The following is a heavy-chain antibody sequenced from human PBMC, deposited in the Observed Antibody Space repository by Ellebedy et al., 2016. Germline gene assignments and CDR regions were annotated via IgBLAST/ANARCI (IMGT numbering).Heavy chain of an antibody. D-gene: IGHD1-1*01. J-gene: IGHJ6*03. V-gene: IGHV1-69*13. CDR3: ARDRDQVHRHFMDV. Sequence: SVKVSXKASGGTFSSYGIRWVRQAPGQGLEWMGGIIPIYGTTNYAQKFQGRVTITADESTSTAYMELSSLRSDDTAVYYCARDRDQVHRHFMDVWGKGTTVTVSS. CDR2: IIPIYGTT. CDR1: GGTFSSYG.